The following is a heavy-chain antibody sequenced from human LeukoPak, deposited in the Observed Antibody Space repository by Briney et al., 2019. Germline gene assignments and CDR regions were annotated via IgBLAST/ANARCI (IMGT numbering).Heavy chain of an antibody. V-gene: IGHV3-9*03. Sequence: GGSLRLSCAASGFTFSSTWMHWVRQAPGKGLEWVSGISWNSGSIGYADSVKGRFTISRDNAKNSLYLQMNSLRAEDIALYYCAKESGYSYGYGAFDIWGQGTMVTVSS. J-gene: IGHJ3*02. CDR3: AKESGYSYGYGAFDI. CDR2: ISWNSGSI. CDR1: GFTFSSTW. D-gene: IGHD5-18*01.